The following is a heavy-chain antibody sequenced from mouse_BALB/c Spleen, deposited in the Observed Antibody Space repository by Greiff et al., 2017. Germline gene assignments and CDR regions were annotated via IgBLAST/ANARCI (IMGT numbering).Heavy chain of an antibody. V-gene: IGHV2-9*02. CDR3: ARAYGNYVDAMDY. Sequence: VKLMESGPGLVAPSQRLSITCNASGFSLTSYGVHWVSQTPGKGLEWLGVIWAGGSTNYNSALMSRLSTSKDNSKSQFFLKMNSLQTDDTAMYYCARAYGNYVDAMDYWGQGTSVTVSS. CDR2: IWAGGST. D-gene: IGHD2-10*02. J-gene: IGHJ4*01. CDR1: GFSLTSYG.